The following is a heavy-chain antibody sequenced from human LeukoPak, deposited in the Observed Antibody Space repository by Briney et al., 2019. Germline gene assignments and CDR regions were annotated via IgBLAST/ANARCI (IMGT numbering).Heavy chain of an antibody. CDR3: ARALVLPDGGLDY. Sequence: SETLYLTCAVSGYSISSGYYWGWIRQPPGKGLEWIGSIYHSGSTYYNPSLKSRVTISVDTSKNQFSLKLSSVTAADTAVYYCARALVLPDGGLDYWGRGTLVTVSS. V-gene: IGHV4-38-2*01. D-gene: IGHD3-10*01. CDR1: GYSISSGYY. CDR2: IYHSGST. J-gene: IGHJ4*02.